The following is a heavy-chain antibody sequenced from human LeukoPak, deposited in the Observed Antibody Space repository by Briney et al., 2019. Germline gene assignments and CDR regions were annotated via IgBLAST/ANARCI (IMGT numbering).Heavy chain of an antibody. V-gene: IGHV3-23*01. Sequence: GGCLRLSCAASGFTFSSYAMSWVRQAPGKGLEWVSAISGIGGSTYYADSVKGRFTISRDNSKNTLYLQMNILRAEDTAVYYCAKGEGYYDILTGYYIDYWGQGTLVTVSS. D-gene: IGHD3-9*01. CDR3: AKGEGYYDILTGYYIDY. CDR2: ISGIGGST. J-gene: IGHJ4*02. CDR1: GFTFSSYA.